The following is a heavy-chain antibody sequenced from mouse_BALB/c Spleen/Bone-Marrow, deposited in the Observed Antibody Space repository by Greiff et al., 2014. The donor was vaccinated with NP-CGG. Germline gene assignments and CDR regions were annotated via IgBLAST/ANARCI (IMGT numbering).Heavy chain of an antibody. CDR2: ISNLAYSI. D-gene: IGHD3-1*01. J-gene: IGHJ1*01. Sequence: EVQLQPSGGGLVQPGGSRKLSCAASGFTFSDYGMAWVRQAPGKGPEWVAFISNLAYSIYYADTVTGRFTISRENAKNTLYLEMSSLRSEDTAMYYCARDRGRYRYFDVWGAGTTVTVSS. V-gene: IGHV5-15*02. CDR3: ARDRGRYRYFDV. CDR1: GFTFSDYG.